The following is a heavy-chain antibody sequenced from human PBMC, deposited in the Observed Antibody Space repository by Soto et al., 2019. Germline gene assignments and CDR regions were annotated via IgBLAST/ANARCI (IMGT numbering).Heavy chain of an antibody. Sequence: ASVKVSCKASGGTFSIYAISWVLQAPGQGLEWMGGIIPIFGTANYAQKFQGRVTITADESTSTAYMELSSLRSEDTAVYYCASSDGTRYYYESSGYSPPFHLGYRGQGTLVT. CDR3: ASSDGTRYYYESSGYSPPFHLGY. CDR2: IIPIFGTA. V-gene: IGHV1-69*13. CDR1: GGTFSIYA. J-gene: IGHJ4*02. D-gene: IGHD3-22*01.